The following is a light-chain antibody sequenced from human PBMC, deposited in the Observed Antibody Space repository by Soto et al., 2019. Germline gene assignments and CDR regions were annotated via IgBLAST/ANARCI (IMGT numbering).Light chain of an antibody. CDR2: DVT. CDR3: CSYGGSFPYV. Sequence: QSVLRLPASVSGSPGQSVTISCTGTSSDVGGYDYVSWYQQHPGKAPKLLIYDVTKRPSGVPDRFSGSKSGNMASLTISGLQAEDEADFFCCSYGGSFPYVFGTGTKVTV. CDR1: SSDVGGYDY. V-gene: IGLV2-11*01. J-gene: IGLJ1*01.